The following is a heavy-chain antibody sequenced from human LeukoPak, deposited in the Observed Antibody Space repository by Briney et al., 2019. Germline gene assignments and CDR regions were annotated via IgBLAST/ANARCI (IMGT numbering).Heavy chain of an antibody. J-gene: IGHJ5*02. CDR2: ISAYNGNT. V-gene: IGHV1-18*01. Sequence: ASVKVSCKASGYTFTSYGISWVRQAPGQGLEWMGWISAYNGNTNYARKLQGRVTMTTDTSTSTAYMELRSLRSDDTAVYYCARQTQYCTNGVCFDGFDPWGQGTLVTVSS. CDR3: ARQTQYCTNGVCFDGFDP. CDR1: GYTFTSYG. D-gene: IGHD2-8*01.